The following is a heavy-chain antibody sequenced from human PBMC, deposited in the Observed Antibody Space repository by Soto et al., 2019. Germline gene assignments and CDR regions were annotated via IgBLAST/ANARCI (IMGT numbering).Heavy chain of an antibody. V-gene: IGHV4-59*01. CDR3: ARLPSGWYSTYADY. CDR2: IYYSGRT. Sequence: SETLSLTCTVSGGSISSYYWSWIRQPPGKGLEWIGYIYYSGRTNYNPSLKSRVTISVDTSKNQFSLKLSSVTAADTAVYYCARLPSGWYSTYADYCGQGTLVTVLL. J-gene: IGHJ4*02. CDR1: GGSISSYY. D-gene: IGHD6-19*01.